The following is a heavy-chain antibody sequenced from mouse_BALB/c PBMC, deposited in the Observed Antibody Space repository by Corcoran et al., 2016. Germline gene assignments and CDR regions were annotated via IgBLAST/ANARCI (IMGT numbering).Heavy chain of an antibody. CDR2: VNPYNGGT. D-gene: IGHD1-1*01. Sequence: EVQLQQSGPELVKPGASVKMSCKASGYTFTDHYMDWVKQSHGESFEWIGRVNPYNGGTSYNQKFKGKATLTVDKSSSTAYMELNSLTSEDSAVYYCAREGLTTIVARFDYWGQGTTLTVSS. J-gene: IGHJ2*01. V-gene: IGHV1-19*01. CDR1: GYTFTDHY. CDR3: AREGLTTIVARFDY.